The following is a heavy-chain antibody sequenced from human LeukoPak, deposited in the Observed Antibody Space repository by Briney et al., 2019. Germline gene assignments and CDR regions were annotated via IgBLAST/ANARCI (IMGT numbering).Heavy chain of an antibody. CDR3: ARERDANYYDSSGYYSIRDY. D-gene: IGHD3-22*01. CDR1: GFTFSDYY. J-gene: IGHJ4*02. Sequence: GGSLRLSCAASGFTFSDYYMSWIRQAPGKGLEWGSYISSSGSTIYYADSVKGRFTISMDNAKNSLYLQMNSLRAEDTAVYYCARERDANYYDSSGYYSIRDYWGQGTLVTVSS. CDR2: ISSSGSTI. V-gene: IGHV3-11*04.